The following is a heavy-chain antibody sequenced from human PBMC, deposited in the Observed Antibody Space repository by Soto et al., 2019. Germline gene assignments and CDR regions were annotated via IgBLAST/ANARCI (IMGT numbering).Heavy chain of an antibody. D-gene: IGHD5-18*01. J-gene: IGHJ6*02. V-gene: IGHV3-30-3*01. CDR2: ISYDGSNK. Sequence: GGSLRLSCAASGFTFSSYAMHWVRQAPGKGLEWVAVISYDGSNKYYADSVKGRFTISRDNSKNTLYLQMNSLRAEDTAVYYCATANTAMVNPYYYYGMDVWGQGTTVTVSS. CDR1: GFTFSSYA. CDR3: ATANTAMVNPYYYYGMDV.